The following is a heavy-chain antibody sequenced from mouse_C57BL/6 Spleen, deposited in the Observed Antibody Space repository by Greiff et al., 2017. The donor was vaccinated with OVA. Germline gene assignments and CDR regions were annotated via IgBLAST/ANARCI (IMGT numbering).Heavy chain of an antibody. J-gene: IGHJ3*01. Sequence: QVQLQQPGAELVMPGASVKLSCKASGYTFTSYWMHWAKQRPGQGLEWIGEIDPSDSYTNYNQKFKGKSTLNVDKSSSTAYMQLSSLTSEDSAVYYCARGALRRGWFAYWGQGTLVTVSA. CDR1: GYTFTSYW. CDR3: ARGALRRGWFAY. CDR2: IDPSDSYT. V-gene: IGHV1-69*01. D-gene: IGHD2-12*01.